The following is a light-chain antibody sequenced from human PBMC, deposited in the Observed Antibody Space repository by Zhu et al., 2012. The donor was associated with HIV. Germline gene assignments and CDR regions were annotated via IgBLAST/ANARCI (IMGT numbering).Light chain of an antibody. Sequence: EIVLTQSPGTLSLSPGERATLSCRASQSISSTYLAWYQQKPGQAPRLLIYGASSRATGIPDRFSGSGSGTDFTLTISRLEPEDFAVYYRQQYNYSPRTFGQGTKVEIK. CDR2: GAS. CDR3: QQYNYSPRT. J-gene: IGKJ1*01. V-gene: IGKV3-20*01. CDR1: QSISSTY.